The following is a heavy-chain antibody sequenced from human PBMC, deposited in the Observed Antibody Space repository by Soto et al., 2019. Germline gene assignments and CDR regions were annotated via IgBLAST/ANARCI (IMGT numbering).Heavy chain of an antibody. CDR2: LIPINDAP. D-gene: IGHD1-1*01. J-gene: IGHJ6*02. CDR3: ARVREPHLDHYGLDV. CDR1: GFTFNVFG. V-gene: IGHV1-69*06. Sequence: QVQLVQSGAEVKNPGSSVKVSCKTSGFTFNVFGIHWVRQAPGQGLEWVGGLIPINDAPYYAPKFQGRVTITADKSTTTVHLELSSLTSDDTAVYFCARVREPHLDHYGLDVWGQGTTVTVS.